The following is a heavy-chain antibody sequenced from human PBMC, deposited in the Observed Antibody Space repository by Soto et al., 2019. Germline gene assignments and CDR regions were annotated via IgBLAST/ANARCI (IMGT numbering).Heavy chain of an antibody. J-gene: IGHJ3*02. V-gene: IGHV4-38-2*01. CDR3: AKVGGYDSSGYYYDAFDI. CDR2: IYHGGST. CDR1: VYLISSGYH. D-gene: IGHD3-22*01. Sequence: PSETLSLTCGVSVYLISSGYHWGCIRQPPGKGLEWIGSIYHGGSTYYNLSLKRRATISVDTSKNQFSLNLNSAAAADTAVYYCAKVGGYDSSGYYYDAFDIWGQGTMVTVSS.